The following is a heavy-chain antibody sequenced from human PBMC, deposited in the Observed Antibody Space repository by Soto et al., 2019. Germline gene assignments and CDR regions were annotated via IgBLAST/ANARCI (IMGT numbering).Heavy chain of an antibody. CDR1: GFIFSDYS. CDR3: TRDYFYSSSAFDY. J-gene: IGHJ4*02. V-gene: IGHV3-21*01. CDR2: ISSGSSYI. D-gene: IGHD6-6*01. Sequence: GGSLRLSCAASGFIFSDYSMNWVRQTPGKGLEWVSYISSGSSYIYHADSLKGRFSISRDNAKNSLYLQMNSLRAEDTALYYCTRDYFYSSSAFDYWGQGTLVTVSS.